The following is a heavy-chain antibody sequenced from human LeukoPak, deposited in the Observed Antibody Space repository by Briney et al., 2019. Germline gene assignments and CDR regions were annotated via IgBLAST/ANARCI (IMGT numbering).Heavy chain of an antibody. CDR1: GYTLTELS. CDR2: FDPEDGET. V-gene: IGHV1-24*01. CDR3: ASPGDYDFWRGYDY. J-gene: IGHJ4*02. Sequence: ASVTVSCTVSGYTLTELSMHWVRPAPGKGLEWMGGFDPEDGETIYAQKFQGRVTMTEDKSTYTVYMELSSLRSEDTAVYYCASPGDYDFWRGYDYWGQGTLVTVSS. D-gene: IGHD3-3*01.